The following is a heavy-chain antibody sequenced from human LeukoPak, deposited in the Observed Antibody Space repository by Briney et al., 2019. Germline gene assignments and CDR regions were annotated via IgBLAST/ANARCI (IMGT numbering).Heavy chain of an antibody. Sequence: VGSLRLSCAASGFTFSSCAMSWVRQIPGKGLEWVSAIISSGGITYYADSVKGRFTISRDNSKNTLYLQMNSLRAEDTAIYYCAKAIRGYSYGLTDYWGQGTLVTVSS. CDR1: GFTFSSCA. J-gene: IGHJ4*02. V-gene: IGHV3-23*01. D-gene: IGHD5-18*01. CDR2: IISSGGIT. CDR3: AKAIRGYSYGLTDY.